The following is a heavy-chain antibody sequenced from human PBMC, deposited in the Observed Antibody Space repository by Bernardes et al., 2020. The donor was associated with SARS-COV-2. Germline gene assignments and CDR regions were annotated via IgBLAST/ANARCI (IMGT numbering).Heavy chain of an antibody. D-gene: IGHD3-10*02. CDR2: IYKTGST. J-gene: IGHJ4*02. V-gene: IGHV4-59*12. CDR1: GGSIGTYY. CDR3: ARRGSPYVSEGYYFDY. Sequence: SETLSLTCTVSGGSIGTYYWSWIRQPPGKGLEWIGYIYKTGSTNYNPSLESRVTISVDKSNNQFSLNLRSVTAADTAVYYCARRGSPYVSEGYYFDYWGQGTLVTVSS.